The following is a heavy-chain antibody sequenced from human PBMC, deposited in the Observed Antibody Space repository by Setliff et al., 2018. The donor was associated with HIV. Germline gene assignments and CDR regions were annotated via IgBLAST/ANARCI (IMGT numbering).Heavy chain of an antibody. CDR2: IHHTGHI. D-gene: IGHD4-17*01. CDR3: ARFEVTPVTTRDS. J-gene: IGHJ4*02. V-gene: IGHV4-34*01. CDR1: GESSNDYY. Sequence: SETLSLTCAFYGESSNDYYWNWIRQPPGKGLEWIGEIHHTGHINNHPSFKSRVTISLDKSANQFSLKMKSVTAADSAVYYCARFEVTPVTTRDSWGQGTLVTVSS.